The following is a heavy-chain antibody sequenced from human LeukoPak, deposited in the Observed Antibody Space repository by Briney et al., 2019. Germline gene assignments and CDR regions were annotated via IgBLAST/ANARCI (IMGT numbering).Heavy chain of an antibody. CDR3: ARDPPRIVVVVAATNYYGMDV. CDR1: GYTFTSYG. J-gene: IGHJ6*02. Sequence: PRASVKVSCKASGYTFTSYGISWVRQAPGQGLEWMGWISAYNGNTNYAQKLQGRVTMTTDTSTSTAYMELRSLRSDDTAVYYCARDPPRIVVVVAATNYYGMDVWGQGTTVTVSS. D-gene: IGHD2-15*01. CDR2: ISAYNGNT. V-gene: IGHV1-18*01.